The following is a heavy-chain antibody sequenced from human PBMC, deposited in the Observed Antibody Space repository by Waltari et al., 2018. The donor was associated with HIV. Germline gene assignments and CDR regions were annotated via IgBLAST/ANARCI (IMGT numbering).Heavy chain of an antibody. Sequence: EVQLVESGGGLVQPGGSLRLSCAASGFTVSSNFMSWVRQAPGKGLEGVSVMYGGVGTYDADSVKGRFTISRDNSKNTLYLQMNSLRAEDTAVYYCARVPRGPYGMDVWGQGTTVTVSS. J-gene: IGHJ6*02. CDR3: ARVPRGPYGMDV. CDR2: MYGGVGT. CDR1: GFTVSSNF. V-gene: IGHV3-66*01.